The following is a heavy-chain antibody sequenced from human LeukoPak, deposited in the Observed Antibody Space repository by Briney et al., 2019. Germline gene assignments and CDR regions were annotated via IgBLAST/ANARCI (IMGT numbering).Heavy chain of an antibody. CDR1: GGSFSGYY. CDR3: ARGFYDGKFDP. CDR2: INHSGST. J-gene: IGHJ5*02. D-gene: IGHD2/OR15-2a*01. Sequence: PSETLSLTCAVYGGSFSGYYWSWIRQPPGKGLEWIGEINHSGSTNYNPSLKSRVTISVDTSKNQFSLKLSSVTAADTAVYYCARGFYDGKFDPWGQGTLVTVSS. V-gene: IGHV4-34*01.